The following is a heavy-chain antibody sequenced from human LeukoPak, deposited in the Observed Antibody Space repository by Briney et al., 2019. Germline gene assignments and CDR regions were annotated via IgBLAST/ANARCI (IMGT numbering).Heavy chain of an antibody. CDR1: GFTFRDYW. J-gene: IGHJ4*02. V-gene: IGHV3-7*01. CDR2: IQSDGNEK. Sequence: GGSLRLSCGASGFTFRDYWMSWVRQAPGKGLEWVANIQSDGNEKNYIDSVQGRFTISRDNAKTSLYLQMNSLRAEDTAVYYCARDMDGLEDYWGQGTLVTVSS. D-gene: IGHD3/OR15-3a*01. CDR3: ARDMDGLEDY.